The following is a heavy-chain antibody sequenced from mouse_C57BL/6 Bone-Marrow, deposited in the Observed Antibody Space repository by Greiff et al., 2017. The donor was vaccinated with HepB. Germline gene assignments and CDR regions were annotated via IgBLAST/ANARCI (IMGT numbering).Heavy chain of an antibody. CDR3: TRDDGPFDY. CDR1: GFTFSSYA. Sequence: EVKLVESGEGLVKPGGSLKLSCAASGFTFSSYAMSWVRQTPEKRLEWVAYISSGGDYIYYADTVKGRVTISRDNARNTLYLQMSSLKSEDTAMYYCTRDDGPFDYWGQGTTLTVSS. CDR2: ISSGGDYI. D-gene: IGHD2-3*01. J-gene: IGHJ2*01. V-gene: IGHV5-9-1*02.